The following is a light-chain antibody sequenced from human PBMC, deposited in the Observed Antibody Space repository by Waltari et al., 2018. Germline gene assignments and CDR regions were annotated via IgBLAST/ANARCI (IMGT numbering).Light chain of an antibody. CDR1: SSDVGAYNY. CDR2: EVS. V-gene: IGLV2-14*01. CDR3: SSYTSSSTLI. Sequence: QSALTQPASVSGSPGQSITISCTGTSSDVGAYNYVSWYQQHPGRAPKLRIYEVSNRPSWVSTRFSASKSGNAASLTISGLQAEDEADYYCSSYTSSSTLIFGGGTKLTVL. J-gene: IGLJ2*01.